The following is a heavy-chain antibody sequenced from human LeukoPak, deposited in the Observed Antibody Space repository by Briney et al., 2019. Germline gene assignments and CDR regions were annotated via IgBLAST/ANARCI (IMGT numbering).Heavy chain of an antibody. D-gene: IGHD6-19*01. V-gene: IGHV1-46*01. CDR1: GYTFTIYY. Sequence: ASVKVSCKASGYTFTIYYIHWVRQAPGQGLEWMGMIDPSSGGTSYAQRFRGGVTMTRDTSTSTVYMELSSLISDDTAVYYCARPSGYKSGWHLDYWGQGTLVTVSS. CDR2: IDPSSGGT. CDR3: ARPSGYKSGWHLDY. J-gene: IGHJ4*02.